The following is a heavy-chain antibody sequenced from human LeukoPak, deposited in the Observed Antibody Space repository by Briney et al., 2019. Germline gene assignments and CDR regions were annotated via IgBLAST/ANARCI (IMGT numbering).Heavy chain of an antibody. V-gene: IGHV3-53*01. Sequence: GGSLRLSCAASGFTVSSNYMSWVRQAPGKGLERVSVIYSGGSTYYADSVKGRFTISRDNSKNTLYLQMNSLRAEDTAVYYCARGYYDDSSGYYPYFDYWGQGTLVTVSS. CDR2: IYSGGST. CDR1: GFTVSSNY. D-gene: IGHD3-22*01. CDR3: ARGYYDDSSGYYPYFDY. J-gene: IGHJ4*02.